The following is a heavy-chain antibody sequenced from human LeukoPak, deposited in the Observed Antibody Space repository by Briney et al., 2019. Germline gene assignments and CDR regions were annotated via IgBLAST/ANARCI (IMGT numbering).Heavy chain of an antibody. V-gene: IGHV3-48*04. CDR1: GFTFSDYS. Sequence: GGSLRLFCVASGFTFSDYSMNWVRQAPGRGLEYIAYMSISGSTIKYAESVKGRFTISRDNAQDSLFLHMNSLRAEDTAVYYCAREIFHGSGSPRMDVWGQGTTVTVSS. J-gene: IGHJ6*02. D-gene: IGHD3-10*01. CDR3: AREIFHGSGSPRMDV. CDR2: MSISGSTI.